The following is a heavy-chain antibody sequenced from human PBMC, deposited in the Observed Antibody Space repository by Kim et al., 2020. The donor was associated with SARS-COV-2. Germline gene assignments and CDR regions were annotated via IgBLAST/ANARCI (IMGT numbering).Heavy chain of an antibody. V-gene: IGHV1-3*01. CDR3: ARARGIVGAGVDY. J-gene: IGHJ4*02. Sequence: YSQKLQGRVTITRDTAASTAYMELSSLRSEDTAVYYCARARGIVGAGVDYWGQGTLVTVSS. D-gene: IGHD1-26*01.